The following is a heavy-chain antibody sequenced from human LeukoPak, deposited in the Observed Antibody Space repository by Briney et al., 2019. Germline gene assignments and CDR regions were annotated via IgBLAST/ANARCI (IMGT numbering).Heavy chain of an antibody. Sequence: GGSLRLSCAASGFTFSSYWMSWVRQAPGKGLEWVANIKQDGSEKYYVDSVKGRFTISRDNAKNSLYLQMNSLRAEDTAVFFCVRESRSGTSYWGQGTLVTVSS. CDR3: VRESRSGTSY. CDR2: IKQDGSEK. D-gene: IGHD3-10*01. CDR1: GFTFSSYW. V-gene: IGHV3-7*01. J-gene: IGHJ4*02.